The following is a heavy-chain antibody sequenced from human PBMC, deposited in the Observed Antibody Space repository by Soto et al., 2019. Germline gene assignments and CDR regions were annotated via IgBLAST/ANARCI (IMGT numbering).Heavy chain of an antibody. CDR3: ARDPFYRLDGDYGFGY. CDR1: GGSISSGDYY. Sequence: QVQLQESGPGLVKPSQTLSLTCTVSGGSISSGDYYWSWIRQPPGKGLEWIGYIYYSGSTYYNPSLKSRVTISVDTSKNQFSLKLSSVTAADTAVYYCARDPFYRLDGDYGFGYWGQGTLVTVSS. CDR2: IYYSGST. V-gene: IGHV4-30-4*01. J-gene: IGHJ4*02. D-gene: IGHD4-17*01.